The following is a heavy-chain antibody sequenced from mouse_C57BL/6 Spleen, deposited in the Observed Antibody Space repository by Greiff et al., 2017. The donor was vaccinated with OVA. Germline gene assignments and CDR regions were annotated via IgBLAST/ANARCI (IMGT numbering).Heavy chain of an antibody. Sequence: EVQLVESGEGLVKPGGSLKLSCAASGFTFSSYAMSWVRQTPEKRLEWVAYISSGGDYIYYADTVKGRFTISRDNARNTLYLQMSSLKSEDTAMYYCTRGGGITTVVESFYSYAMDYWGQGTSVTVSS. CDR2: ISSGGDYI. V-gene: IGHV5-9-1*02. CDR1: GFTFSSYA. CDR3: TRGGGITTVVESFYSYAMDY. D-gene: IGHD1-1*01. J-gene: IGHJ4*01.